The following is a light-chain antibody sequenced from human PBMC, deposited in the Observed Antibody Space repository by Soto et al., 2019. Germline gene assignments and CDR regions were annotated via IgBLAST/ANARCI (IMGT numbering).Light chain of an antibody. CDR2: GAS. CDR3: QQYGSSPPIT. CDR1: QSVSRK. J-gene: IGKJ5*01. Sequence: EVLRTQSPATLSVSPGERATLSCRASQSVSRKLAWYQQKPGQTPRLLIYGASSRATGIPDRFSGSGSGTDFTLTISKLEPEDFAVYYCQQYGSSPPITFGQGTRLEIK. V-gene: IGKV3-20*01.